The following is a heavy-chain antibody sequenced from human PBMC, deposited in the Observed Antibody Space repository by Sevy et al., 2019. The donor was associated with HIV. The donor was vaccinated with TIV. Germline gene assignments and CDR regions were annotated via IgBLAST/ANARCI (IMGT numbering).Heavy chain of an antibody. D-gene: IGHD1-26*01. CDR1: GFTFSSYN. J-gene: IGHJ4*02. CDR3: AKWDADRRWFFDY. CDR2: ISSSSSYV. Sequence: GGSLRLSCVASGFTFSSYNMNWVRQAPGKGLEWVSSISSSSSYVYHAGSVKGRLTISRDNAKNSLYLQMNSLRAEDTAVYYCAKWDADRRWFFDYWGQGTLVTVSS. V-gene: IGHV3-21*06.